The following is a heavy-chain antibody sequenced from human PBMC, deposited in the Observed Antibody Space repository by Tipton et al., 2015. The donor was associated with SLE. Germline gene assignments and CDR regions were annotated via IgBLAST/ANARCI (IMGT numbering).Heavy chain of an antibody. Sequence: TLSLTCAVYGGSFSGYYWSWIRQPPGKGLEWIGEINHSGSTNYNPSLKSRVTISVDTSKNQFSLKLSSVTAADTAVYYCARGLYDSSGYYFYAFDIWGQGTMVTVSS. CDR2: INHSGST. CDR3: ARGLYDSSGYYFYAFDI. V-gene: IGHV4-34*01. J-gene: IGHJ3*02. D-gene: IGHD3-22*01. CDR1: GGSFSGYY.